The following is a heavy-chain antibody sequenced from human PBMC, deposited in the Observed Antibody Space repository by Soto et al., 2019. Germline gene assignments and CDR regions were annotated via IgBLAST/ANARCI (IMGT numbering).Heavy chain of an antibody. J-gene: IGHJ4*02. V-gene: IGHV3-23*01. Sequence: GGSLRLSCAASGFTFSSYAMHWVRQAPGKGLEWVSSITAKSGSTYYADSVKGRFTISRDNSKNTLSLQMNSLRVEDTAVYYCAKVQPSLTTRPDYFDRWGQGTLVTVSS. CDR2: ITAKSGST. CDR3: AKVQPSLTTRPDYFDR. D-gene: IGHD6-6*01. CDR1: GFTFSSYA.